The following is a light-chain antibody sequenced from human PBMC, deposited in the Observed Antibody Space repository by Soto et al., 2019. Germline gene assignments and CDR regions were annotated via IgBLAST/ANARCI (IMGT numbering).Light chain of an antibody. J-gene: IGLJ2*01. Sequence: QSALTQPASVSGSPGQSITISCTGTSSDIGGYNDVSWYQQHPGKAPKLMIYEVSKRPSGVPDRFSGSKSDNTASLTVSGLQAEDEADYYCSSYAGSNNFVVFGGGTQLTVL. V-gene: IGLV2-8*01. CDR2: EVS. CDR1: SSDIGGYND. CDR3: SSYAGSNNFVV.